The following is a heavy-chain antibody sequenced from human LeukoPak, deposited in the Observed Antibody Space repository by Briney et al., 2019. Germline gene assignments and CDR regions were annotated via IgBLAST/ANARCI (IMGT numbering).Heavy chain of an antibody. CDR3: ARDARNWRLDGYNYWFDP. D-gene: IGHD5-24*01. V-gene: IGHV3-30-3*01. Sequence: GRSLRLSCAASGFTFSSYAMHWVRQAPGKGLEWVAVISYDGSNKYYADSVKGRFTISRDNSKNTLYLQMNSLRAEDTAVYYCARDARNWRLDGYNYWFDPWGQGTLVTVSS. CDR1: GFTFSSYA. J-gene: IGHJ5*02. CDR2: ISYDGSNK.